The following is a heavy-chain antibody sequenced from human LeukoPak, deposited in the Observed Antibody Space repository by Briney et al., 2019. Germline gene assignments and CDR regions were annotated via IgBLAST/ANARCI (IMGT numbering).Heavy chain of an antibody. CDR2: ISANNGHT. CDR1: GYIFTSYG. CDR3: ARDMRHYRYYESDEYYFNFEY. J-gene: IGHJ4*02. Sequence: ASVKVSFTASGYIFTSYGLSWVRQAPGQGLEWMGWISANNGHTHYAQKFQGRLTITRDMSTRTVDMELRSLRSDDTAVYYCARDMRHYRYYESDEYYFNFEYWGQGTLVTVSS. V-gene: IGHV1-18*01. D-gene: IGHD3-22*01.